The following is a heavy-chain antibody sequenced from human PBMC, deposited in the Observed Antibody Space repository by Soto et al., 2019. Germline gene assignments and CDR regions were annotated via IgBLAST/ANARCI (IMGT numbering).Heavy chain of an antibody. D-gene: IGHD3-22*01. CDR3: STRAYDTNGYYRFDP. CDR1: GGSFSGHS. CDR2: INHSGRV. J-gene: IGHJ5*01. V-gene: IGHV4-34*01. Sequence: SETLSLTCAVYGGSFSGHSWTWIRQSPGKGLEWIGDINHSGRVNYSPSLKSRVTISLDTSKNQFSLTLSVVTAADTAMYYCSTRAYDTNGYYRFDPWGQGTLVTVSS.